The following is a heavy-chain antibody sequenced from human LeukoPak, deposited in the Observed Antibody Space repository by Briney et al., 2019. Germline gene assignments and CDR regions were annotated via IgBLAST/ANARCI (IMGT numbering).Heavy chain of an antibody. J-gene: IGHJ6*02. V-gene: IGHV3-30-3*01. CDR3: ARELEQYSSGPYGMDV. CDR2: TSYDGSDK. D-gene: IGHD6-25*01. Sequence: GRFLRLSCAASGFTFSRYAMHWVRQAPGKGLEWVAATSYDGSDKYHADSVRGRFTISRDNSKNTLYLQMNSLRDEDTAVYYCARELEQYSSGPYGMDVWGQGTTVTVSS. CDR1: GFTFSRYA.